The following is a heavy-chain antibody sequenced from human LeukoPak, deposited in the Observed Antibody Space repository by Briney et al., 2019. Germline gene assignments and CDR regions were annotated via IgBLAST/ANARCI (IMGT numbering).Heavy chain of an antibody. J-gene: IGHJ4*02. CDR2: VNRDGSET. V-gene: IGHV3-7*01. Sequence: GGSLRLSCAASGFALSSHWMTWVRQVPGRGPEWVANVNRDGSETYYLDSVKGRFTISKDNAKNSLYLQMNSLRVEDTAIYYCSNKRDYWGQGTLVTVSS. CDR3: SNKRDY. CDR1: GFALSSHW.